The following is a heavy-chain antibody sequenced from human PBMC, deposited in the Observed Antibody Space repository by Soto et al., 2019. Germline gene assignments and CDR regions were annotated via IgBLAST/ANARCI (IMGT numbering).Heavy chain of an antibody. V-gene: IGHV4-30-4*01. Sequence: SETPSLACSVSGGSVSSGDYYWSWIRQPPGKGLEWIGYMFYTGTTYYNPSLKSRITISMDTSKNQFSLRLTSVTAADTAEYHCARVVRFCSSPSCRGRNGFDPWGQGTRVTVSS. D-gene: IGHD2-2*01. CDR2: MFYTGTT. CDR3: ARVVRFCSSPSCRGRNGFDP. J-gene: IGHJ5*02. CDR1: GGSVSSGDYY.